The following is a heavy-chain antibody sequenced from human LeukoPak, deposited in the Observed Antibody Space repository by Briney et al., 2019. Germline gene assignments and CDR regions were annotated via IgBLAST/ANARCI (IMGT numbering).Heavy chain of an antibody. J-gene: IGHJ4*02. CDR2: ISESGSGT. D-gene: IGHD5-18*01. CDR3: AKDIAQGYTFGSIEQDY. V-gene: IGHV3-23*01. Sequence: PGGSLRLSCAVSGLTFSRYAMSWVRQAPGKGLEWVSAISESGSGTYYADSVKGRFTISRDNSKDTLSLQMNSLRAVDTAVYYCAKDIAQGYTFGSIEQDYWGQGTLVTVSS. CDR1: GLTFSRYA.